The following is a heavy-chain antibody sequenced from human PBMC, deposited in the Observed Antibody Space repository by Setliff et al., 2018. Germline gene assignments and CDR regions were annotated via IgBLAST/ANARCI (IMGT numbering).Heavy chain of an antibody. D-gene: IGHD4-4*01. CDR3: AKCTSWDSHYPYFDY. Sequence: GGSLRLSCAASGFTFTRFAMSWVRKAPGKGLEWVSIFYDSRGDTYYADSVKGRFTVSKDNSKNTMYLQMNSLRDEDTAIYFCAKCTSWDSHYPYFDYWGQGALVTVSS. CDR1: GFTFTRFA. V-gene: IGHV3-23*03. J-gene: IGHJ4*02. CDR2: FYDSRGDT.